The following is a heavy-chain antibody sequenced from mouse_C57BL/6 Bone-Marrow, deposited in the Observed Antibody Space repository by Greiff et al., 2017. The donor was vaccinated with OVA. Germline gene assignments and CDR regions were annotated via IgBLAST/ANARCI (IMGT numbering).Heavy chain of an antibody. CDR3: ARLEDYGSSPLLWYFDV. D-gene: IGHD1-1*01. CDR1: GYTFTDYY. CDR2: INPNNGGT. J-gene: IGHJ1*03. V-gene: IGHV1-26*01. Sequence: VPLKQSGPELVKPGASVKISCKASGYTFTDYYMNWVKQSHGKSLEWIGDINPNNGGTSYNQKFKGKATLTVDKSSSTAYMELRSLTSEDSAVYYCARLEDYGSSPLLWYFDVWGTGTTGTVSS.